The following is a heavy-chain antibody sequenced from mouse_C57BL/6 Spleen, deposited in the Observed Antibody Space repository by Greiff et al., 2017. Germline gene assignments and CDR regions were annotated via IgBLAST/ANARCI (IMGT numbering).Heavy chain of an antibody. V-gene: IGHV10-3*01. D-gene: IGHD1-1*01. CDR2: IRSKSSNYAT. CDR3: VREGEYYYGSSYVNYAMDY. Sequence: EVQLVESGGGLVQPKGSLKLSCAASGFTFNTYAMHWVRQAPGKGLEWVARIRSKSSNYATYYADSVKDRFTNSRDDSQSMLYLQINNLKTEDTAMYYCVREGEYYYGSSYVNYAMDYWGQGTSVTVSS. J-gene: IGHJ4*01. CDR1: GFTFNTYA.